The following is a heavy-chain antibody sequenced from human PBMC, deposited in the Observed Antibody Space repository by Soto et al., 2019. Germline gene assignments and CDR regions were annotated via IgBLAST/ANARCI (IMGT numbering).Heavy chain of an antibody. CDR2: ISPGSRYP. V-gene: IGHV3-11*06. CDR3: VRGGGGGLFDP. D-gene: IGHD2-15*01. Sequence: PGWSLRLSCAGSGFTFGDSYMSWIRQAPGKGLEWLSYISPGSRYPAYADSVKGRFTIPRDNAKRSLYLQMMSLTAEDTAIYYCVRGGGGGLFDPWGQGTMVTVSS. J-gene: IGHJ5*02. CDR1: GFTFGDSY.